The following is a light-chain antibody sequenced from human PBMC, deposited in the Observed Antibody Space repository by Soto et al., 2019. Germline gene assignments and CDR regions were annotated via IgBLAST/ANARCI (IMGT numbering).Light chain of an antibody. CDR3: QQRSNAPPT. CDR1: QSVGIY. Sequence: IVLTKSAATLSLLPGERAALSCRAGQSVGIYLAWYQQKPGQAPRPLIQDAFNRVTGVPARFSGSGSGTDFTLTISSLEPEDFAGYYCQQRSNAPPTFGPGTKVDI. V-gene: IGKV3-11*01. J-gene: IGKJ3*01. CDR2: DAF.